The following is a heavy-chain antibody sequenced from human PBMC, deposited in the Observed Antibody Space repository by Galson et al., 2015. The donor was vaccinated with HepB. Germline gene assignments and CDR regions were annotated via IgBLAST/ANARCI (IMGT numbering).Heavy chain of an antibody. Sequence: SLRLSCAASGFTFSSYSMNWVRQAPGKGLEWVSSISSSSSYIYYADSVKGRFTISRDNAKNSLYLQMNSLRAEDTAVYYCARDYDIVVVPAASPLVWGKGTTVTVSS. CDR1: GFTFSSYS. CDR3: ARDYDIVVVPAASPLV. CDR2: ISSSSSYI. D-gene: IGHD2-2*01. J-gene: IGHJ6*04. V-gene: IGHV3-21*01.